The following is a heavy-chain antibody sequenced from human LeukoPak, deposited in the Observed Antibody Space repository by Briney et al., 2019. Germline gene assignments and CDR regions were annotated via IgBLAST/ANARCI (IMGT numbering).Heavy chain of an antibody. D-gene: IGHD3-10*01. J-gene: IGHJ4*02. CDR2: INHSGST. CDR3: ARGHTMYYYGSGSYYRPFDY. CDR1: GGSFSGYY. V-gene: IGHV4-34*01. Sequence: SETLSLTCAVYGGSFSGYYWSWIRQPPGKGLEWIGEINHSGSTNYNPSLKSRVTISVDTSKNQFSLKLSSVTAADTAVYYCARGHTMYYYGSGSYYRPFDYWGQGTLVTVSS.